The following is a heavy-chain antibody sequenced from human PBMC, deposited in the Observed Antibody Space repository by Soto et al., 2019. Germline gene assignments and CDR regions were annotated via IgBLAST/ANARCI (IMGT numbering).Heavy chain of an antibody. CDR3: AHKGGRGAGMDV. CDR1: GFSLSTSGVG. CDR2: IYWDDDE. D-gene: IGHD2-15*01. V-gene: IGHV2-5*02. J-gene: IGHJ6*02. Sequence: QITLKESGPTLVKPTQTLTLTCTFSGFSLSTSGVGVGWIRQPPGKALEWLALIYWDDDERYSASLKSRLTVTKDTAKDQVVLTMTNMDHVDTATYYCAHKGGRGAGMDVWGQGTTVTVSS.